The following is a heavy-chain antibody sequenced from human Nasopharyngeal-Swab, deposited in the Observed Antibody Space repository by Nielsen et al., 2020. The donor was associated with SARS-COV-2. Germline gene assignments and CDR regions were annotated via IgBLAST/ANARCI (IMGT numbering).Heavy chain of an antibody. Sequence: RGSLRLSCAASGFTFSSYSMNWVRQAPGKGLEWVSSISSSSSYIYYADSVKGRFTISRDNAKISLYLQMNSLRAEDTAVYYCAREGGYSGYDYDYWGQGTLVTVSS. CDR2: ISSSSSYI. J-gene: IGHJ4*02. D-gene: IGHD5-12*01. CDR3: AREGGYSGYDYDY. CDR1: GFTFSSYS. V-gene: IGHV3-21*01.